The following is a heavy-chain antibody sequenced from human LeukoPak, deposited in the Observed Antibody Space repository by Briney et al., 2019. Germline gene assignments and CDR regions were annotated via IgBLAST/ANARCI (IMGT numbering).Heavy chain of an antibody. CDR1: GFSFSSYG. CDR2: IRSDGSNK. D-gene: IGHD3-10*01. CDR3: ARVGGSGFYYYYYMDV. Sequence: PGGSLRLSCAGSGFSFSSYGMHWVRQAPGKGLEWMAFIRSDGSNKYYADSVKGRFTISRDNSKNTLYLQMNSLRAEDTAVYYCARVGGSGFYYYYYMDVWGKGTTVTVSS. J-gene: IGHJ6*03. V-gene: IGHV3-30*02.